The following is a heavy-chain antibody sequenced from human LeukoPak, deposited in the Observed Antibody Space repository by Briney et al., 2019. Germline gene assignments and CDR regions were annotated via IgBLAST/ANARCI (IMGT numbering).Heavy chain of an antibody. CDR2: IKSNSDGGTT. D-gene: IGHD6-13*01. V-gene: IGHV3-15*01. CDR3: TRDISAVAHDY. CDR1: GIFFTDAW. Sequence: PGGSLRLSCTVSGIFFTDAWMSWARQSPGKGLEWVGRIKSNSDGGTTDYGAPVKGRFIISRDDARNTLYLEMNSLQSEDTGMYYCTRDISAVAHDYWGQGTLVAVSS. J-gene: IGHJ4*02.